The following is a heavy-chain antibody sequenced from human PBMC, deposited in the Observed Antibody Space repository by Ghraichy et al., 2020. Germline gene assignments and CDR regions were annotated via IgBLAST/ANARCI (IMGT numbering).Heavy chain of an antibody. CDR2: INPNSGGT. CDR1: GYTFTGYY. CDR3: ARGQVVPAPIANWFDP. V-gene: IGHV1-2*04. D-gene: IGHD2-2*01. Sequence: ASVKVSCKASGYTFTGYYIHWVRQAPGQGLEWMGWINPNSGGTNYAQKFQGWVTMTRDTSISTAYMELSRLTSDDTAVYYCARGQVVPAPIANWFDPWGQGTLVTVSS. J-gene: IGHJ5*02.